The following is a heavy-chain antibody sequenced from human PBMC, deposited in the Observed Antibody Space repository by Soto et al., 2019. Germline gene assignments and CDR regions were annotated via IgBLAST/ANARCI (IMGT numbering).Heavy chain of an antibody. D-gene: IGHD3-10*01. V-gene: IGHV4-39*01. CDR3: ARASSLWFGELKYNWFDP. CDR2: IYYSGST. J-gene: IGHJ5*02. CDR1: GGSISSSSYY. Sequence: QLQLQESGPGLVKPSETLSLTCTVSGGSISSSSYYWGWIRQPPGKGLEWIGSIYYSGSTYYNPSLKSRVTISVDKSKNQFSLKLSSVTAADTAVYYCARASSLWFGELKYNWFDPWGQGTLVTVSS.